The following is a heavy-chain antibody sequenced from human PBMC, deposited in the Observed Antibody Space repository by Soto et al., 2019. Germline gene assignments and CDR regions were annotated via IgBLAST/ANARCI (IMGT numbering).Heavy chain of an antibody. Sequence: QVQVVESGGGVVQPGRSLRLSCAASGFTFGNHGMHWVRQAPGKGLEWVALISYDGSKKYYADSVKGRFTTSRDNSKNTVSQQMISLRAEDTALYYCARDNYDLWSGLDVWGQGTTVTVSS. D-gene: IGHD3-3*01. V-gene: IGHV3-30-3*01. CDR1: GFTFGNHG. J-gene: IGHJ6*02. CDR2: ISYDGSKK. CDR3: ARDNYDLWSGLDV.